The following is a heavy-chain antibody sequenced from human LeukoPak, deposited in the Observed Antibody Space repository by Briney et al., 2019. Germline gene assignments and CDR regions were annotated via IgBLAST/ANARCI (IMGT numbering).Heavy chain of an antibody. CDR2: FDPEDGET. D-gene: IGHD6-13*01. CDR1: GYTLTELS. CDR3: ATVGGYSSSWYSDY. J-gene: IGHJ4*02. Sequence: APVEVSCKVSGYTLTELSMHWVRQAPGKGLEWMGGFDPEDGETIYAQKFQGRVTMTEDTSTDTAYMELSSLRSEDTAVYYCATVGGYSSSWYSDYWGQGTLVTVSS. V-gene: IGHV1-24*01.